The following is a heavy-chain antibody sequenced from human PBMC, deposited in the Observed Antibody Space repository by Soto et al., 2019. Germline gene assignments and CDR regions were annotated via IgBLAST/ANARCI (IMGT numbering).Heavy chain of an antibody. CDR2: IYYSGST. CDR3: ARVSGDSSGVPWGRWGLPDY. V-gene: IGHV4-30-4*01. J-gene: IGHJ4*02. Sequence: QVQLQESGPGLVKPSQTLSLTCTVSGGSISSGDYYWSWIRQPPGKGLEWIGYIYYSGSTYYNPSLKSRVTISVDTSKNQFSLKLSSVTAADTAVYYCARVSGDSSGVPWGRWGLPDYWGQGTLVTVSS. D-gene: IGHD3-22*01. CDR1: GGSISSGDYY.